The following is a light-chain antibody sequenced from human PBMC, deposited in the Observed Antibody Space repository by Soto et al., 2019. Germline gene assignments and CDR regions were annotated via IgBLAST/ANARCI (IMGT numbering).Light chain of an antibody. J-gene: IGKJ1*01. Sequence: EIVLTQSPGTLSLSPGERATLSCRASQSVSNDLAWYQQKPGQSPRLLIYDASNRAAGIPARFSGSGSGTDFTLTISSLQSEDFAVYYCQQYNNWPRTFGQGTKVDIK. CDR3: QQYNNWPRT. CDR2: DAS. CDR1: QSVSND. V-gene: IGKV3D-15*01.